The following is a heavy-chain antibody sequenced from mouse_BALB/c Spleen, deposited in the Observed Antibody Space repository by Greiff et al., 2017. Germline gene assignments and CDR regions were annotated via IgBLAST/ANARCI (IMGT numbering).Heavy chain of an antibody. V-gene: IGHV2-9*02. CDR2: IWAGGST. D-gene: IGHD2-1*01. CDR1: GFSLTSYG. CDR3: ARAGGGNPWYFDV. J-gene: IGHJ1*01. Sequence: VQGVESGPGLVAPSQSLSITCTVSGFSLTSYGVHWVRQPPGKGLEWLGVIWAGGSTNYNSALMSRLSISKDNSKSQVFLKMNSLQTDDTAMYYCARAGGGNPWYFDVWGAGTTVTVSS.